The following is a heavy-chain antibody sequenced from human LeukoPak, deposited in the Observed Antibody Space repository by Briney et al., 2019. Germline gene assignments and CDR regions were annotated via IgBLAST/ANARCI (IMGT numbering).Heavy chain of an antibody. CDR1: GFTFSSYA. CDR2: ISYDGSNK. Sequence: GGSLRLPCAASGFTFSSYALHGVRQAPGKGLEGVAVISYDGSNKYYADSVKGRFTISRDDSKNTLYLQMNSLRAEDTAVYYCARDPSYSSGWYSVIGKNWFDPWGQGTLVTVSS. CDR3: ARDPSYSSGWYSVIGKNWFDP. J-gene: IGHJ5*02. D-gene: IGHD6-19*01. V-gene: IGHV3-30*04.